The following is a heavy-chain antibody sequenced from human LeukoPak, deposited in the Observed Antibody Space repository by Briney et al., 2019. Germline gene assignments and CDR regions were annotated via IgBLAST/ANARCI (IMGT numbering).Heavy chain of an antibody. D-gene: IGHD3-3*01. CDR3: ARSSITIFGVAIALFDY. J-gene: IGHJ4*02. CDR1: GGTFSSYA. V-gene: IGHV1-69*13. Sequence: SVKVSCKASGGTFSSYAISWVRQAPGQGLEWMGGIIPIFGTANYAQTFQGTVTITAHESTSTAYMELSTLRSEDTAVYYCARSSITIFGVAIALFDYWGQGTLVTVSS. CDR2: IIPIFGTA.